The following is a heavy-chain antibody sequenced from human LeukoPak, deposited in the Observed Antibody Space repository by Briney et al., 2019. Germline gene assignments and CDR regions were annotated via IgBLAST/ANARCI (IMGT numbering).Heavy chain of an antibody. D-gene: IGHD5-12*01. CDR2: ISAYNGNT. V-gene: IGHV1-18*01. CDR1: GYTFTSYG. J-gene: IGHJ5*02. Sequence: GASVKVSCKASGYTFTSYGISWVRQAPGQGLEWMGWISAYNGNTNYAQKLQGRVTMTTDTSTSTAYVELRSLRSDDTAVYYCAREIVATITNWFDPWGQGTLVTVSS. CDR3: AREIVATITNWFDP.